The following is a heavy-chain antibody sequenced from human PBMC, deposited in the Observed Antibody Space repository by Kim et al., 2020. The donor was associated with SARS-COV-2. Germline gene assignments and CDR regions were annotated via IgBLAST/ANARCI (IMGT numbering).Heavy chain of an antibody. CDR3: AKGPPKWYYDSSGYDYY. J-gene: IGHJ6*01. Sequence: GGSLRLSCAASGFTFSSYGMHWVRQAPGKGLEWVAVISYDGSNKYYADSVKGRFTISRDNSKNTLYLQMNSLRAEDTAVYYCAKGPPKWYYDSSGYDYY. V-gene: IGHV3-30*18. CDR2: ISYDGSNK. CDR1: GFTFSSYG. D-gene: IGHD3-22*01.